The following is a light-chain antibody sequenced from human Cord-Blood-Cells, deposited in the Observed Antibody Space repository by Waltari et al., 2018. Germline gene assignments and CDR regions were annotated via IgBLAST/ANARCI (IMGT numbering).Light chain of an antibody. Sequence: SYELTQPPSVSVSPGQTARITCSGDTLGDKYACWYQQKPGQSPVLVIYQDSKRPSGIPERVSSSNAGNTATLTSGGTQAMDEADYYCRAWAGGTVVFDGETKLTVL. CDR2: QDS. V-gene: IGLV3-1*01. J-gene: IGLJ2*01. CDR1: TLGDKY. CDR3: RAWAGGTVV.